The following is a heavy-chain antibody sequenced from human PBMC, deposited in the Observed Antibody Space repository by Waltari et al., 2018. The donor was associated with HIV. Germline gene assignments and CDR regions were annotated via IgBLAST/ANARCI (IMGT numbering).Heavy chain of an antibody. CDR2: MNEDGSVT. J-gene: IGHJ4*02. V-gene: IGHV3-74*01. CDR1: GFTLWTYW. D-gene: IGHD2-15*01. Sequence: EVQVVESGGGLVQPGGSLRLSCAASGFTLWTYWRHWVRQTPGQGLGWVARMNEDGSVTNHANSVRGRFTISRDSAKNTLYLQMHSLRAKDTAVYHCVRDFGGNSDYWGQGTLVTVSS. CDR3: VRDFGGNSDY.